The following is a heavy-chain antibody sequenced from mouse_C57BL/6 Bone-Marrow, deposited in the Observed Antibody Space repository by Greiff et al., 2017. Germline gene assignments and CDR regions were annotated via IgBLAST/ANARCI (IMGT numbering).Heavy chain of an antibody. V-gene: IGHV10-1*01. D-gene: IGHD2-10*02. Sequence: EVKLMESGGGLVQPKGSLKLSCAASGFSFNTYAMNWVRQAPGKGLEWVAHIRSKSNNYATYYPDSVKDRFTISRADSASMLYLHMNNLKTEDAAMYYWVRAWYDYNAMDYWGQGTSVTVSS. CDR1: GFSFNTYA. CDR2: IRSKSNNYAT. J-gene: IGHJ4*01. CDR3: VRAWYDYNAMDY.